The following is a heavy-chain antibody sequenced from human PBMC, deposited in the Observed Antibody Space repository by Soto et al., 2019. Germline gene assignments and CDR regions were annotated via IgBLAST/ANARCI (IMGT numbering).Heavy chain of an antibody. CDR1: GFTFSNYW. D-gene: IGHD1-26*01. CDR3: GRELRDWDSGSYSYDY. Sequence: EVQLVESGGGLVQPGGSLRLSCAASGFTFSNYWMSWVRQAPGKGLEWVANINQDGIEKYYVDSVKGRFTISIVNAKQSLVLQMNSLRAEATAVYYCGRELRDWDSGSYSYDYGGQGTLVTVSS. V-gene: IGHV3-7*04. CDR2: INQDGIEK. J-gene: IGHJ4*02.